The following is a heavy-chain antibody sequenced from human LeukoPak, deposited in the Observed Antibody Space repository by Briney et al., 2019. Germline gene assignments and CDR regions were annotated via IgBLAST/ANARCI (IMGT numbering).Heavy chain of an antibody. CDR2: IYYSGST. J-gene: IGHJ4*02. V-gene: IGHV4-39*01. D-gene: IGHD5-12*01. CDR1: GGSISSSSYY. Sequence: SETLSLTCTVSGGSISSSSYYWGWIRQPPGKGLEWIGSIYYSGSTYYNPSLKSRVTISVDTSKNQFSLKLSSVTAADTAVYYSARLPTTYYFDYWGQGTLVTVSS. CDR3: ARLPTTYYFDY.